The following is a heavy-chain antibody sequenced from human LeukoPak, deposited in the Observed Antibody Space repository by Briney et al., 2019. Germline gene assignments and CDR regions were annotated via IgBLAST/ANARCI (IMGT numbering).Heavy chain of an antibody. CDR2: IYSDGSRT. J-gene: IGHJ5*02. D-gene: IGHD6-19*01. V-gene: IGHV3-74*01. CDR1: GFTFSSYW. CDR3: ARTGRAGIPPSGKYSSGWYRANWFDP. Sequence: AGGSLRLSCAASGFTFSSYWLHWVRQGPGKELVWVSCIYSDGSRTTYADSVKGRFTISGDDAKNSLYLQMNSLIAEDTAVYYCARTGRAGIPPSGKYSSGWYRANWFDPGGQGTLVTVSS.